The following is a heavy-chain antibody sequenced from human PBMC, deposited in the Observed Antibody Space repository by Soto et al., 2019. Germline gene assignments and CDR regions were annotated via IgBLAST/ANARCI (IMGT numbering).Heavy chain of an antibody. CDR3: AREYGDYWYNP. D-gene: IGHD2-21*02. CDR1: GGSITSGGFY. J-gene: IGHJ5*02. CDR2: IHFTGST. Sequence: QVQLQESGPGLVKPSETLSLTCTVSGGSITSGGFYWGWIRQRPGQRLEWIGYIHFTGSTKYNPALKSRVTMSQDKSKNQFSLNLTAVTDADTAVYYCAREYGDYWYNPWGQGALVTVAS. V-gene: IGHV4-31*03.